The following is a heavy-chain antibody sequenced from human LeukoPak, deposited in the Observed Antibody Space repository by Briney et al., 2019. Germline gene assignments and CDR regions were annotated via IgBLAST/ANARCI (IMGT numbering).Heavy chain of an antibody. J-gene: IGHJ3*02. CDR1: GFTVSNNY. V-gene: IGHV3-66*01. Sequence: PGGSLRLSCAASGFTVSNNYMSWVRQAPGKGLEWVSLIYSGGSTYFADSVKGRFTVSRDNSKNTLYLQMNSLRAEDTAIYYCARDGITMTLRGAFDIWGQGTMVTVSS. CDR3: ARDGITMTLRGAFDI. D-gene: IGHD3-22*01. CDR2: IYSGGST.